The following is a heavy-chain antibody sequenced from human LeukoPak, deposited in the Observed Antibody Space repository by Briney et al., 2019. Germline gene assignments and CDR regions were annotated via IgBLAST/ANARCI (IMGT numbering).Heavy chain of an antibody. CDR2: ISYDGSNK. V-gene: IGHV3-30*18. J-gene: IGHJ6*04. Sequence: PGGSLRLSCAASGFTFSSYGMHWVRQAPGKGLGWVAVISYDGSNKYYADSVKGRFTISRDNSKNTLHLQMNSLRAEDTAVYYCAKNLWFGELYNGMDVWGKGTTVTVSS. CDR3: AKNLWFGELYNGMDV. D-gene: IGHD3-10*01. CDR1: GFTFSSYG.